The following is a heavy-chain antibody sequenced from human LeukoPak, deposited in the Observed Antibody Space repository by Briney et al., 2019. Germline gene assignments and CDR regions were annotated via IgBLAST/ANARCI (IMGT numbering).Heavy chain of an antibody. CDR3: ARDTLGITMVRGVIIQYYYGMDV. D-gene: IGHD3-10*01. Sequence: ASVKVSCKASGYTFTSYGISWVRQAPGQGLEWMGWISAYNGNTNHAQKLQGRVTMTTDTSTGTAYMELRSLRSDDTVVYYCARDTLGITMVRGVIIQYYYGMDVWGQGTTVTVSS. CDR2: ISAYNGNT. J-gene: IGHJ6*02. V-gene: IGHV1-18*01. CDR1: GYTFTSYG.